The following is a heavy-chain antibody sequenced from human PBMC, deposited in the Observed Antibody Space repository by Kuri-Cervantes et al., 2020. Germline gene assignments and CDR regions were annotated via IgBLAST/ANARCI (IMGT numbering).Heavy chain of an antibody. CDR3: ARRRRGRDYDDSSGYYCGITGQTGFDY. Sequence: GSLRLSCAVYGGSFSGYYWSWIRQPPGKGLEWIGIINHSGSTNYNPSLKRRVTISVDTSKNQFSLKLSFVTAADTAVYYCARRRRGRDYDDSSGYYCGITGQTGFDYWGQGTLVTVSS. CDR2: INHSGST. CDR1: GGSFSGYY. J-gene: IGHJ4*02. V-gene: IGHV4-34*01. D-gene: IGHD3-22*01.